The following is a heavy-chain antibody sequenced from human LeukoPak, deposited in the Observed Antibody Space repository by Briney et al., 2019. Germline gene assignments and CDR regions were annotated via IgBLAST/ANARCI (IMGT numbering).Heavy chain of an antibody. CDR2: ISSSGNSI. CDR1: GFTVISYE. D-gene: IGHD6-13*01. Sequence: GGSLRLSCAASGFTVISYEMNCVRQAPGKGLEWVSYISSSGNSIFYADSVKGRFTISRDNAKNSLYLQMNSLRAEDTAVYYCARALPSSYYYFDYWGQGTLVTVSS. CDR3: ARALPSSYYYFDY. V-gene: IGHV3-48*03. J-gene: IGHJ4*02.